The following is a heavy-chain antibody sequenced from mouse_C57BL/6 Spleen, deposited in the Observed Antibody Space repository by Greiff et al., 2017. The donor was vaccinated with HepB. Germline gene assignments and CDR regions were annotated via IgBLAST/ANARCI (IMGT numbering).Heavy chain of an antibody. V-gene: IGHV1-22*01. J-gene: IGHJ2*01. D-gene: IGHD2-5*01. Sequence: EVQGVESGPELVKPGASVKMSCKASGYTFTDYNMHWVKQSHGKSLEWIGYINPNNGGTSYNQKFKGKATLTVNKSSSTAYMELRSLTSEDSAVYYCARGGYSNYLDYWGQGTTLTVSS. CDR2: INPNNGGT. CDR1: GYTFTDYN. CDR3: ARGGYSNYLDY.